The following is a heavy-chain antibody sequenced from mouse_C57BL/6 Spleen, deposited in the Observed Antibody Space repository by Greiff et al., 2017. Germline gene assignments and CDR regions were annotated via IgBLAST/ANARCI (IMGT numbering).Heavy chain of an antibody. D-gene: IGHD1-1*01. CDR3: TRPRGYYSVSSHWYFDH. J-gene: IGHJ1*03. CDR1: GFTCSDAW. V-gene: IGHV6-6*01. CDR2: IRTKANNHAT. Sequence: EVQGVESGGGLVQPGGSMKLSCAASGFTCSDAWMDWVSQSPEKGLEWVAEIRTKANNHATYYAETVKGRFTISRDDSKSSVYLQMNSLIACDTGIYYCTRPRGYYSVSSHWYFDHWGTGTSVTFSS.